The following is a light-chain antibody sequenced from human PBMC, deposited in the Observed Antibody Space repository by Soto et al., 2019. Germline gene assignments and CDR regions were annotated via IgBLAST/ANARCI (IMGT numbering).Light chain of an antibody. Sequence: SYELTQPPSVSVAPGKTATINCGGDKIGSKSVLWYQQKPGQAPVLVIFYDSDRPSGIPERFSGSNSGNTATLTISRVEDGDEADYYCQVWDRITYHVVFGGGTKVTVL. CDR3: QVWDRITYHVV. V-gene: IGLV3-21*04. CDR2: YDS. J-gene: IGLJ2*01. CDR1: KIGSKS.